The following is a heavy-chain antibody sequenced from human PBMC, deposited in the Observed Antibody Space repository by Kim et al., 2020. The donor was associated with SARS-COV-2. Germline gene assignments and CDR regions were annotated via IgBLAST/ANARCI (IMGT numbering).Heavy chain of an antibody. CDR2: IDPSDSYT. D-gene: IGHD2-2*01. V-gene: IGHV5-10-1*01. Sequence: GESLKISCKGSGYSFTSYWISWVRQMPGKGLEWMGRIDPSDSYTNYSPSFQGHVTISADKSISTAYLQWSSLKASDTAMYYCARHYQGYCSSTSCRNWFDPWGQGALVTVSS. CDR3: ARHYQGYCSSTSCRNWFDP. J-gene: IGHJ5*02. CDR1: GYSFTSYW.